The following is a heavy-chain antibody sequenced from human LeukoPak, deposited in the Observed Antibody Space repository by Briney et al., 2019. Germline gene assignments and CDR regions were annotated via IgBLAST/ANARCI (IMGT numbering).Heavy chain of an antibody. CDR1: GGSISSGGYY. CDR2: IYHSGST. Sequence: PSETLSLTCTVSGGSISSGGYYWSWIRQPPGKGLEWIGYIYHSGSTYYNPSLKSRVTISDDRSTNQFSLRLNSVTAADTAVYYCARGGYYGSGVDAFDIWGQGTMVTVSS. J-gene: IGHJ3*02. CDR3: ARGGYYGSGVDAFDI. D-gene: IGHD3-10*01. V-gene: IGHV4-30-2*01.